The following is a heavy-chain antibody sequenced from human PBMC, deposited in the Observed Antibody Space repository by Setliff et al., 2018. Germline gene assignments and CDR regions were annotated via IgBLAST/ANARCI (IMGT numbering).Heavy chain of an antibody. CDR3: AREALAYYYDSSGPEGVFDY. J-gene: IGHJ4*02. Sequence: PSETLSLTCTVSGGSISSGGYYWSWIRQHPGKGLEWIGYIYYSGDTRSNPSLKSRVTMSVDTSKNQFSLKLSSVTAADTAVYYCAREALAYYYDSSGPEGVFDYWGQGTLVTVS. CDR2: IYYSGDT. D-gene: IGHD3-22*01. CDR1: GGSISSGGYY. V-gene: IGHV4-31*03.